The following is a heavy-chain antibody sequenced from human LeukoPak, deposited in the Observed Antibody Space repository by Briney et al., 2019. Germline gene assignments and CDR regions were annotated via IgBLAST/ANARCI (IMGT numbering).Heavy chain of an antibody. J-gene: IGHJ4*02. CDR1: GFTFSSYS. Sequence: GGSLRLSCAASGFTFSSYSMNWVRQAPGKGLEWVSSISSSSSYIHYADSVKGRFTISRDNAKNSLYLQMNSLRAEDTAVYYCARDQSVRGPLDYWGQGTLVTVSS. D-gene: IGHD3-10*01. CDR3: ARDQSVRGPLDY. V-gene: IGHV3-21*01. CDR2: ISSSSSYI.